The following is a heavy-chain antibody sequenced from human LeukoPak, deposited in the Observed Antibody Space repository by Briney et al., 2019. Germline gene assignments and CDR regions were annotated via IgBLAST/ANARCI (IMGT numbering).Heavy chain of an antibody. V-gene: IGHV1-2*02. CDR3: ARPYCSGGSCHDYFDY. CDR1: GYTFTGYY. Sequence: GASVKVSCKASGYTFTGYYMYWVRQAPGQGLEWRGWINPHTGGTNYAQKFQGRVTMTRDTSISTAYMELSGLTSDDTAVYYCARPYCSGGSCHDYFDYWGQGTLVTVSS. CDR2: INPHTGGT. D-gene: IGHD2-15*01. J-gene: IGHJ4*02.